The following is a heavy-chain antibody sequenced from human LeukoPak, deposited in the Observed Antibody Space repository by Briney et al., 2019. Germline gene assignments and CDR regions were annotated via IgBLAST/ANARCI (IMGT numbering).Heavy chain of an antibody. CDR1: GYTFTSYT. CDR2: ISAYNGNT. V-gene: IGHV1-18*01. CDR3: ARCNWNGLGPSDY. Sequence: ASVKVSCKASGYTFTSYTINWVRQAPGQGLEWMGWISAYNGNTNYAQKLQGRVTMTTDTSTNTAYMGLRSLRSDETALYYCARCNWNGLGPSDYWGQGTLVTVSS. J-gene: IGHJ4*02. D-gene: IGHD1-20*01.